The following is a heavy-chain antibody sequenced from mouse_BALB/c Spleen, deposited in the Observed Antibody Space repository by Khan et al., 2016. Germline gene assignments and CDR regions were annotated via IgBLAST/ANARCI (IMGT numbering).Heavy chain of an antibody. Sequence: EVQLQESGPGLVKPSQSLSLTCTVTGYSITSDYAWNWIRQFPGNKLEWVGYISYSGSTSYTPSLKSRISITRDTSKNQIFLRLKFETTEDTDTYTCAEELGWFAYWGQGTLVTVSA. CDR2: ISYSGST. CDR3: AEELGWFAY. D-gene: IGHD4-1*01. V-gene: IGHV3-2*02. J-gene: IGHJ3*01. CDR1: GYSITSDYA.